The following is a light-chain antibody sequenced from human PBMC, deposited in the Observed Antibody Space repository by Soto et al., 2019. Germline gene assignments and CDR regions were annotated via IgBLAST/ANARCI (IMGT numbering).Light chain of an antibody. CDR2: GAS. J-gene: IGKJ1*01. V-gene: IGKV3-15*01. CDR3: QQYNTWLWT. Sequence: EVVMTQSPATLSVSPGERATLSSRASQSVNSNLAWYQQMLGQAPRLLIHGASNRATGIPARFSGSGFGTEFILTISSLQSEDFAVYYCQQYNTWLWTFGQGTKVEI. CDR1: QSVNSN.